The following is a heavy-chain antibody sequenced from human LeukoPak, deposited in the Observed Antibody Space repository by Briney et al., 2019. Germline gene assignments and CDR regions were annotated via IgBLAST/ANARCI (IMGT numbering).Heavy chain of an antibody. CDR3: ARSIGGLFDY. CDR1: GFTFSSYW. J-gene: IGHJ4*02. D-gene: IGHD6-6*01. Sequence: GGSLRLSCPASGFTFSSYWMGWVRQAPGKGLEWVANIKQDGSEKYYVDSVKGRFTISRDNAKNSLYLQMNSLRAEDTAVYYCARSIGGLFDYWGQGTLVTVSS. CDR2: IKQDGSEK. V-gene: IGHV3-7*01.